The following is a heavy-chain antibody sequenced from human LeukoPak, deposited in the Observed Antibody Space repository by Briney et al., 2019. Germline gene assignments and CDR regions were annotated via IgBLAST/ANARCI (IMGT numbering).Heavy chain of an antibody. V-gene: IGHV3-48*03. D-gene: IGHD1-26*01. J-gene: IGHJ1*01. Sequence: PGGSLSLSCAASGFSFDRYEMNWVRRAPGRGLEWISYVSANGATTYYAESVRGRFSISRDNAKTSLSLQMNSLRVEDMAVYYCAIGGEGSGTYFGHWGQGTLVTVFS. CDR2: VSANGATT. CDR3: AIGGEGSGTYFGH. CDR1: GFSFDRYE.